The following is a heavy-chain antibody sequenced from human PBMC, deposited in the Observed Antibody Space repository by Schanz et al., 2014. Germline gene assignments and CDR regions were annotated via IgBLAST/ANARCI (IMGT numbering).Heavy chain of an antibody. CDR3: ARDRGHGDLPGDI. Sequence: QVQLQQWGAGLLKPSETLSLTCTVSGGSVSSGGDYWSWIRQHPGKGLEWIGFISYSGSTYYNPSLKSRVTISVDTSKNQCSLNLSSATAADTAVYYCARDRGHGDLPGDIWGQGTMVTVSS. D-gene: IGHD4-17*01. J-gene: IGHJ3*02. CDR1: GGSVSSGGDY. CDR2: ISYSGST. V-gene: IGHV4-31*03.